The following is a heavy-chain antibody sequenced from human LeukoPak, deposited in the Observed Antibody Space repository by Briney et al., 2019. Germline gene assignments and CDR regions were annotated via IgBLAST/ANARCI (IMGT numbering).Heavy chain of an antibody. CDR1: GGSISSGGYS. V-gene: IGHV4-30-2*01. Sequence: SETLSLTCAVSGGSISSGGYSWSWIRQPPGKGLEWIGYIYHSGSTYYNPSLKSRVTISVDRSKNQFSLKLSSVTAAGTAVYYCAREGYTYNWFDPWGQGTLVTVSS. J-gene: IGHJ5*02. D-gene: IGHD5-24*01. CDR2: IYHSGST. CDR3: AREGYTYNWFDP.